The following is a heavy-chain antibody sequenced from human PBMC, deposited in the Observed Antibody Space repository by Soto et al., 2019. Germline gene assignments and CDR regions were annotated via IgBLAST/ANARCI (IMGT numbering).Heavy chain of an antibody. CDR3: AKEWVYDSSGWSFDY. Sequence: QVQLVESGGGVVQPGRSLRLSCAASGFTFSNCGMHWVRQAPGKGLEWVAVISNDGSNKYYADSVKGRFTISRDNSKNTLYLQMNSLRAEDTAVYYCAKEWVYDSSGWSFDYWGQGTLVTVSS. D-gene: IGHD3-22*01. CDR1: GFTFSNCG. J-gene: IGHJ4*02. CDR2: ISNDGSNK. V-gene: IGHV3-30*18.